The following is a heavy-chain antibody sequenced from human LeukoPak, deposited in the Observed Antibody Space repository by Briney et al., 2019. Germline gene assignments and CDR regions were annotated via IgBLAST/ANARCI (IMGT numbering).Heavy chain of an antibody. CDR3: ARLQPNSGEWAFDI. Sequence: SETLSLTCTVSGGSIFSYYWSWIRQSPGKGLEWIGYLYSRGSPNYNPSLKRRVTISVDTSKNHFSLTLSSVTAADTAVYYCARLQPNSGEWAFDIWGQGTMVTVSS. J-gene: IGHJ3*02. CDR2: LYSRGSP. CDR1: GGSIFSYY. V-gene: IGHV4-59*01. D-gene: IGHD1-1*01.